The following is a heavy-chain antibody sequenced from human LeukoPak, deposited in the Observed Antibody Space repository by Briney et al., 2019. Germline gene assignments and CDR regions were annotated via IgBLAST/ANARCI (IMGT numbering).Heavy chain of an antibody. CDR2: ISYDGSNK. Sequence: GGSLRLSCAASGFTFSSYAMHWVRQAPGKGLEWVAVISYDGSNKYYADSVKGRFTISRDNSKNTLYLQMNSLRAEDTAVYYCARSGLYSSSWYFDYWGQGTLVTVSS. J-gene: IGHJ4*02. V-gene: IGHV3-30*04. D-gene: IGHD6-13*01. CDR3: ARSGLYSSSWYFDY. CDR1: GFTFSSYA.